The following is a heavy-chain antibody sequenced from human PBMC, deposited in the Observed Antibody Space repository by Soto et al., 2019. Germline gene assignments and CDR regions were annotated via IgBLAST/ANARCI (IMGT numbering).Heavy chain of an antibody. CDR1: GGSFSGYY. D-gene: IGHD3-10*01. CDR2: INHSGST. V-gene: IGHV4-34*01. J-gene: IGHJ5*02. CDR3: AREAWLSWFDP. Sequence: SETLSLTCAVYGGSFSGYYWSWIRQPPWKGLEWIGEINHSGSTNYNPSLKSRVTISVDTSKNQFSLKLSSVTAADTAVYYCAREAWLSWFDPWGQGTLVTVSS.